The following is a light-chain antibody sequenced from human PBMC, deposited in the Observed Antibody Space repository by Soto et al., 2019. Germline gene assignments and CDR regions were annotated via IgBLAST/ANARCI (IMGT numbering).Light chain of an antibody. Sequence: EIVLTQSPGTLSLSPGERATLSCRASQSVAGSYLAWYQQKPGQAPRLLIYSASSRATGIPDRFSGSGSGTDFTLTISRLEPEDFAVYYCQRYASSTITFGQGTRLEIK. V-gene: IGKV3-20*01. CDR3: QRYASSTIT. CDR1: QSVAGSY. CDR2: SAS. J-gene: IGKJ5*01.